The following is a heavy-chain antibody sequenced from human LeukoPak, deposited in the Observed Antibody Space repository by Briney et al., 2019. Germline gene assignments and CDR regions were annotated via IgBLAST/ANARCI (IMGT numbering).Heavy chain of an antibody. CDR2: ISSSGSTT. V-gene: IGHV3-11*01. J-gene: IGHJ4*02. D-gene: IGHD6-19*01. CDR1: GFTFSDYY. CDR3: ARVPRSGGSIDY. Sequence: PGGSLRLSCAAFGFTFSDYYMTWIRQAPGKGLEWVSYISSSGSTTHYADSVKGQFTISRDNAKNSLYVQMNSLRAEDTAVYYCARVPRSGGSIDYWGQGTLVTVSS.